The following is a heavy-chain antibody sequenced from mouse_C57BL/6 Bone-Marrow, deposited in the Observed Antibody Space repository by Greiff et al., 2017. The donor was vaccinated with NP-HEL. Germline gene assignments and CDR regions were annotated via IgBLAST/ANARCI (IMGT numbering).Heavy chain of an antibody. CDR1: GYTFTSYW. J-gene: IGHJ3*01. CDR3: ARVVGAWFAY. CDR2: IYPSDSET. Sequence: QVQLQQPGAELVRPGYSVKLSCKASGYTFTSYWMDWVKQRPGQGLEWIGNIYPSDSETHYNQKFKDKATLTVDKSSSTAYMQLSSLTSEDSAVYYCARVVGAWFAYWGQGTLVTVSA. V-gene: IGHV1-61*01.